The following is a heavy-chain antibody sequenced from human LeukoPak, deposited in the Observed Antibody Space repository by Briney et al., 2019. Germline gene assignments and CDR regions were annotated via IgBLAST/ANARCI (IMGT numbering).Heavy chain of an antibody. J-gene: IGHJ5*02. CDR1: GGTFSSYA. V-gene: IGHV1-69*01. D-gene: IGHD4-17*01. Sequence: ASVKVSCKASGGTFSSYAISWVRQAPGQGLEWMGGIIPIFGTANYAQKFQGRVTITADESTSTAYMELSSLRSEDTAAYYCARDDYDGFDPWGQGTLVTVSS. CDR3: ARDDYDGFDP. CDR2: IIPIFGTA.